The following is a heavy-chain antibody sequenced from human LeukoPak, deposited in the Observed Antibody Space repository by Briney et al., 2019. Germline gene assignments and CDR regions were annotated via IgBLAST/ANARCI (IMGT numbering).Heavy chain of an antibody. Sequence: PGGSLRLSCVASGFTFSNYWMSWVRQSPGKGLEWVANIKQDGSEKYYVDSVKGRFTISRDNAGNSLYLQMNSLRAEDTAVYYCARLYCSGGSCYYAFDIWGQGTMVTVSS. CDR3: ARLYCSGGSCYYAFDI. J-gene: IGHJ3*02. CDR2: IKQDGSEK. D-gene: IGHD2-15*01. CDR1: GFTFSNYW. V-gene: IGHV3-7*02.